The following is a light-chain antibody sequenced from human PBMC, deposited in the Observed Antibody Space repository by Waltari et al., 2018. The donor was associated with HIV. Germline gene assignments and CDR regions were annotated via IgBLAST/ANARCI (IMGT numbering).Light chain of an antibody. CDR3: SSYTSSNTFVV. CDR1: SSDVGNYNR. Sequence: QSALTQPPSVSGSPGQSVTISCTGTSSDVGNYNRVSWYQQPPGSAPKLMIYEVSNRPSGVPRRFSGSKSGNTASLTISGLQGEDEADYYCSSYTSSNTFVVFGGGTKLTVL. J-gene: IGLJ2*01. CDR2: EVS. V-gene: IGLV2-18*02.